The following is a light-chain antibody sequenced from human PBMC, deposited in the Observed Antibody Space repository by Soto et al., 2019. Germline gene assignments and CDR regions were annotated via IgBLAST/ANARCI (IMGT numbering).Light chain of an antibody. CDR1: HRVHY. V-gene: IGKV3-11*01. CDR3: QQRSSPTWT. CDR2: DIS. J-gene: IGKJ1*01. Sequence: EFVLTQSPASLSLSPGETATLSCRSIHRVHYLAWYQQKRGQDPRLLIYDISTRATGVPARFIGSGSGTELTHNITLLDHEDFAIYYCQQRSSPTWTFGLGTKVEIK.